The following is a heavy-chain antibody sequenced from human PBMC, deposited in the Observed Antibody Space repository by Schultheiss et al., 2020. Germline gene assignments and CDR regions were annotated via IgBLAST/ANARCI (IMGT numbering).Heavy chain of an antibody. J-gene: IGHJ5*02. CDR2: ISSSSSYI. CDR3: ARDKESYTNWFDP. CDR1: GFTFSSYS. V-gene: IGHV3-21*01. D-gene: IGHD1-26*01. Sequence: GGSLRLSCAASGFTFSSYSMNWVRQAPGKGLEWVSSISSSSSYIYYADSVKGRFTISRDNAKNSLYLQMNSLRAEDTAVYYCARDKESYTNWFDPWGQGTLVTVS.